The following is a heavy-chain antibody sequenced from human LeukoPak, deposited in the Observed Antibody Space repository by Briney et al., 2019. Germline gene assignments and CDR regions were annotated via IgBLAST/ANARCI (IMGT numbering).Heavy chain of an antibody. V-gene: IGHV3-7*03. J-gene: IGHJ4*02. CDR3: ARGPHYFDY. Sequence: GGSLRLSCAGSGFTFSSYWMSWVRQAPGKGLEWVANIKQDGSETYHVDSVKGRFTISRDNAKNSLYLQMNSLRAEDTAVYYCARGPHYFDYWGQGTLVTVSS. CDR2: IKQDGSET. CDR1: GFTFSSYW.